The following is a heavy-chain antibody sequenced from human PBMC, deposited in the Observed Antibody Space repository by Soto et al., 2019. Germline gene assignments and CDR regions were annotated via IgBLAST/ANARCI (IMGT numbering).Heavy chain of an antibody. J-gene: IGHJ4*02. D-gene: IGHD3-10*01. Sequence: GGSLRVSCPASGFTFSSYWMSWGRQAPGKRLEWVANIKQDGSEKYYVDSVKGRFTISRDNAKNSLYLQMNSLRAEDTAVYYCARDEHVLLWFGSSGPVDYWGQGTLVTVSS. CDR2: IKQDGSEK. CDR1: GFTFSSYW. V-gene: IGHV3-7*04. CDR3: ARDEHVLLWFGSSGPVDY.